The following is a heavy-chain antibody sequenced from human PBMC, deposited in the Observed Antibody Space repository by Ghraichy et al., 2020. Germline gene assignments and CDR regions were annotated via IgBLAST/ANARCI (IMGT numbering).Heavy chain of an antibody. Sequence: GSLSLTCAVYGGSFSGYYWSWIRQPPGKGLEWIGEINHSGSTNYNPSLKSRVTISVDTSKNQFSLKLSSVTAADTAVYYCARGGGSSSWYGYYYYYMDVWGKGTTVTVSS. CDR2: INHSGST. D-gene: IGHD6-13*01. V-gene: IGHV4-34*01. CDR1: GGSFSGYY. CDR3: ARGGGSSSWYGYYYYYMDV. J-gene: IGHJ6*03.